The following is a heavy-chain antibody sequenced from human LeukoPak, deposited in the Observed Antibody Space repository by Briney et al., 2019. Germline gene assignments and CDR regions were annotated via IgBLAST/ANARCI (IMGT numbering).Heavy chain of an antibody. CDR1: GFTVSGSY. V-gene: IGHV3-53*01. Sequence: GGSLRLSCAASGFTVSGSYMSWIRQAPGKGLEWVSILYSVGTIYYADSVKGRFTISRDNSKNTLYLQMNSLRVEDAAVYYCARLVVDSHAFDVWGQGTMVTVSS. J-gene: IGHJ3*01. CDR3: ARLVVDSHAFDV. CDR2: LYSVGTI. D-gene: IGHD6-19*01.